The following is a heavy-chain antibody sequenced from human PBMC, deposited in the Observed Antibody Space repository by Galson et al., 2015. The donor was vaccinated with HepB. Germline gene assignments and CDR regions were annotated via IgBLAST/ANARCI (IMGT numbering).Heavy chain of an antibody. CDR1: GFTFSSYG. CDR3: ANDPYTNRYCSSTSCYNDYFDY. D-gene: IGHD2-2*02. Sequence: SLRLSCAASGFTFSSYGMHWVRQAPGKGLEWVAVISYDGSNKYYADSVKGRFTISRDNSKNTLYLQMNSLRAEDTAVYYCANDPYTNRYCSSTSCYNDYFDYWGQGTLVTVS. CDR2: ISYDGSNK. V-gene: IGHV3-30*18. J-gene: IGHJ4*02.